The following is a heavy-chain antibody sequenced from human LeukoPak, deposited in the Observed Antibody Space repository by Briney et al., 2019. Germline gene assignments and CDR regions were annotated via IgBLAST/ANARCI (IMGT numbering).Heavy chain of an antibody. J-gene: IGHJ4*02. V-gene: IGHV3-7*01. CDR3: ARQLGGSGSY. D-gene: IGHD3-10*01. CDR1: GFTFYSYW. Sequence: PGGSLRLSCAASGFTFYSYWMSWVRQAPGKGLEWVANIKQDGSEKYYVDSVKGRFTISRDNAKNSVYLQMNSLRAEDTAVYYCARQLGGSGSYWGQGTLVTVSS. CDR2: IKQDGSEK.